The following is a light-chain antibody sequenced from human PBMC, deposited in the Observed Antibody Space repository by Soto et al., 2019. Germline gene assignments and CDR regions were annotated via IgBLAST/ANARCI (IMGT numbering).Light chain of an antibody. V-gene: IGLV1-44*01. CDR2: ANS. J-gene: IGLJ3*02. CDR1: SSNVGSNS. CDR3: AAWDDHLNGWV. Sequence: QSVLTQPPSASGTPGQRVTISCSGGSSNVGSNSVNWYQQLPGTAPKLLIYANSHRPSGVPDRFSGSKSGTSASLAISGLQSDDEADYFCAAWDDHLNGWVFGGGTQLTVL.